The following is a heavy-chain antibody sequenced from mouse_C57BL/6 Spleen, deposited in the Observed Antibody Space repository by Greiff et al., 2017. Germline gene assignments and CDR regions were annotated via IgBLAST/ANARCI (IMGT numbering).Heavy chain of an antibody. CDR1: GYTFTSYW. Sequence: QVQLKQPGAELVMPGASVKLSCKASGYTFTSYWMHWVKQRPGPGLEWIGEIDPSDSYTNYNQKFKGKSTLTVDKSSSTAYMQLSSLTSEDSAVYYCARRGGYDERDAMDYWGQGTSVTVSS. V-gene: IGHV1-69*01. D-gene: IGHD2-2*01. CDR3: ARRGGYDERDAMDY. CDR2: IDPSDSYT. J-gene: IGHJ4*01.